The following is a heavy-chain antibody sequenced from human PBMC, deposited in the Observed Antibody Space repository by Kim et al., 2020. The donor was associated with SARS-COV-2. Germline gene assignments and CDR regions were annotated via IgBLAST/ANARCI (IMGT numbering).Heavy chain of an antibody. J-gene: IGHJ4*02. V-gene: IGHV3-74*01. D-gene: IGHD3-22*01. CDR1: GFTFSDYS. CDR2: INNDGGVT. CDR3: TTLTVVTGRPNY. Sequence: GGSLRLSCAASGFTFSDYSMHWVRQAPGKGLVWVSNINNDGGVTNYADSVKGRFTISRDNAKNTVYLQMNSLRAEDTAVYYCTTLTVVTGRPNYWGQGTLVTVS.